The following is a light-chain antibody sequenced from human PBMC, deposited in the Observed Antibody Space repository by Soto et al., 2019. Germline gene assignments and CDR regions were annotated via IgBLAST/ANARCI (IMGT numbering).Light chain of an antibody. Sequence: EVVMTQSPDTLSVSPGQRATLSCRASQSVNSNLAWYQQKLGQPPRLLIYGASTSATDIPPRFSGSGSGTDFTLTINRLQSEDFAIYYCQQYNNWPRTFGQGTKVEIK. CDR3: QQYNNWPRT. CDR2: GAS. V-gene: IGKV3-15*01. CDR1: QSVNSN. J-gene: IGKJ1*01.